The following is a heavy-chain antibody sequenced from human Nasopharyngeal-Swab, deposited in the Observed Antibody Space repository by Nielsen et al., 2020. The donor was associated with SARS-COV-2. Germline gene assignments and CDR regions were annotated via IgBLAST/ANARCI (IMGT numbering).Heavy chain of an antibody. J-gene: IGHJ4*02. D-gene: IGHD6-19*01. Sequence: GESLKISCAASGFTFSSYSMNWVCQAPGKGLEWVSSISSSSSYIYYADSVKGRFTISRDNAKNSLYLQMNSLRAEDTAVYYCARVLNIAVAGPSGWGQGTLVTVSS. CDR1: GFTFSSYS. V-gene: IGHV3-21*01. CDR3: ARVLNIAVAGPSG. CDR2: ISSSSSYI.